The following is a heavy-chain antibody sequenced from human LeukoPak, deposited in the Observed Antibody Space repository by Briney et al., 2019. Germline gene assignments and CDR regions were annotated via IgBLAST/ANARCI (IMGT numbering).Heavy chain of an antibody. V-gene: IGHV4-59*01. D-gene: IGHD3-10*01. CDR3: AKGRGSGTYHSGLFDI. J-gene: IGHJ4*02. CDR2: IYHSGGT. CDR1: VASISSYY. Sequence: PSETLSLTCTVSVASISSYYYHWIRDPPGEGLEWIGSIYHSGGTNYNPSLRSPVTISIDTSRNQFSLTRTSVTAAATAVYYCAKGRGSGTYHSGLFDIWGEGSPVTVSS.